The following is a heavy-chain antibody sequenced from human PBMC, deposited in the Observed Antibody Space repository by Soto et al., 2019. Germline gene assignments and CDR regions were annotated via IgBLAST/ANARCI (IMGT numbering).Heavy chain of an antibody. J-gene: IGHJ3*01. Sequence: ELQLVESGGGLVKPGRSLRLSCVGSGFTFEDYSLHWVRQVPGKGLEWVAGISGDSGSMGYADSVRGRFTVSRDNAKSSLFLQMSGLSPEDTALYYCTKRRSARPGFDAFDLWGQGTMVTVSP. CDR1: GFTFEDYS. CDR2: ISGDSGSM. CDR3: TKRRSARPGFDAFDL. V-gene: IGHV3-9*01.